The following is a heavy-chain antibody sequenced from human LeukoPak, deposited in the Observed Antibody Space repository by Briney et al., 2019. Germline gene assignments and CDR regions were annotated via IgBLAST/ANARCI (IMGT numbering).Heavy chain of an antibody. CDR1: GYIFTSYF. V-gene: IGHV1-46*01. J-gene: IGHJ4*02. CDR2: INPSGGST. D-gene: IGHD3-9*01. Sequence: ASVKVSCKASGYIFTSYFMHWVRRAPGQGLEWMGLINPSGGSTRYAQKFQGRVIMTRNTSINTAYMELSSLRSEDTAVYYCANLGGIYYDILTGYHTDDYWGQGTLVTVSS. CDR3: ANLGGIYYDILTGYHTDDY.